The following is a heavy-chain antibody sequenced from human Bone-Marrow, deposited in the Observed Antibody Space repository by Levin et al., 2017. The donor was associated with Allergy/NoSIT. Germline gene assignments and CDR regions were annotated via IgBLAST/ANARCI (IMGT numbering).Heavy chain of an antibody. CDR2: IYPGDSDT. CDR1: GYIFTNYW. CDR3: ARKEGGYGSGTIDY. Sequence: GESLKISCKGFGYIFTNYWIGWVRQMPGKGLEWMGVIYPGDSDTRYRPSFQGQVTISADKSINTLYLQWSSLQASDTAAYFCARKEGGYGSGTIDYWGQGTLVTVSS. J-gene: IGHJ4*02. V-gene: IGHV5-51*01. D-gene: IGHD3-10*01.